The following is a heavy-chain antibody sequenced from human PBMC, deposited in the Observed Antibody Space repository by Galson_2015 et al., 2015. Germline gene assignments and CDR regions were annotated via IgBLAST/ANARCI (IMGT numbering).Heavy chain of an antibody. V-gene: IGHV3-33*01. CDR3: ARGGYYDSRGYDH. Sequence: SLRLSCAASGFTFSSYGMHWVRQAPGKGLEWVAVIWYDGSNKYYADSVKGRFTTSRDNSKNTLYLQMNSLRAEDTAVYYCARGGYYDSRGYDHWGQGTLVPVSS. J-gene: IGHJ4*02. CDR2: IWYDGSNK. D-gene: IGHD3-22*01. CDR1: GFTFSSYG.